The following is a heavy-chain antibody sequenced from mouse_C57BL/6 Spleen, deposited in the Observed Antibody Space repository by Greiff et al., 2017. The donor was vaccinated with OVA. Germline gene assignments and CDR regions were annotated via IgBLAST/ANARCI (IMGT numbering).Heavy chain of an antibody. V-gene: IGHV5-6*01. CDR1: GFTFSSYG. D-gene: IGHD4-1*01. CDR3: ARSLTGKGYFDY. Sequence: DVHLVESGGDLVKPGGSLKLSCAASGFTFSSYGMSWVRQTPDKRLEWVATISSGGSYTYYPDSVKGRFTISRDNAKNTLYLQMSSLKSEDTAMYYCARSLTGKGYFDYWGQGTTLTVSS. J-gene: IGHJ2*01. CDR2: ISSGGSYT.